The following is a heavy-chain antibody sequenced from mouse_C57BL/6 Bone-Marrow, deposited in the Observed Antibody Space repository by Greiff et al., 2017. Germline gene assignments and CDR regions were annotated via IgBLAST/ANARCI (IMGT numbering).Heavy chain of an antibody. Sequence: QVQLQQSGAELMKPGASVKLSCKATGYTFTGYWIEWVKQRPGHGLEWIGEILPGSGSTNYNEKFKGKATFTADTSSNTAYMQLRSLTTEDSAIYYCAREGTAQATGFAYWGQGTLVTVSA. J-gene: IGHJ3*01. CDR2: ILPGSGST. D-gene: IGHD3-2*02. CDR1: GYTFTGYW. CDR3: AREGTAQATGFAY. V-gene: IGHV1-9*01.